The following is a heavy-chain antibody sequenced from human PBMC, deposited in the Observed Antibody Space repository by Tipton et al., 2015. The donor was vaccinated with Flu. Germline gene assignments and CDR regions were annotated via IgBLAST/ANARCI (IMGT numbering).Heavy chain of an antibody. J-gene: IGHJ6*02. V-gene: IGHV4-59*02. CDR1: GCSVSPYY. CDR3: AKELVQGYRDQYFGMDV. D-gene: IGHD5-24*01. Sequence: TLSLTCTVSGCSVSPYYWNWVRQSPGKGLVWIVYIYYRGTTGYNPSLKSRVTISVDTSKNQVSLKLTSVTAADTAVYYCAKELVQGYRDQYFGMDVWGQGTTVTVSS. CDR2: IYYRGTT.